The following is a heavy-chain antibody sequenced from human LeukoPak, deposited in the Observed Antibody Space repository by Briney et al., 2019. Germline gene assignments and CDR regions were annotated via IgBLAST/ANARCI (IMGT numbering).Heavy chain of an antibody. D-gene: IGHD5-18*01. V-gene: IGHV1-2*02. CDR2: INPNSGGT. CDR3: ARNTATDLYYFDY. J-gene: IGHJ4*02. CDR1: GYTFTSYY. Sequence: GASVKVSCKTSGYTFTSYYMHWVRQAPGQGLEWMGWINPNSGGTNYAQKFQGRVTMTRDTSISTAFMGLSRLRSDDTAVYYCARNTATDLYYFDYWGQGTLVTVSS.